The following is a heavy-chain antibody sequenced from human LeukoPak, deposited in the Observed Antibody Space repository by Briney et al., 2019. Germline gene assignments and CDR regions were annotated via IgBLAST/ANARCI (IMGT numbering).Heavy chain of an antibody. Sequence: PSETLSLTCSGSGDSISGYSWSWIRQTPGKGLEWIGYIYYNGDTHYNPSLNSQLSMSVDTPKKQFSLNLRSVTAADTAVYYCVRGPYGSSISNWFDPWGQGLLVTVSS. CDR1: GDSISGYS. V-gene: IGHV4-59*01. D-gene: IGHD3-10*01. CDR3: VRGPYGSSISNWFDP. J-gene: IGHJ5*02. CDR2: IYYNGDT.